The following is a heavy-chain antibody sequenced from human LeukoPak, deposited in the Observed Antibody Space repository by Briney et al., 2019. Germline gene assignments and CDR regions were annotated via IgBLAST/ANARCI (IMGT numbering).Heavy chain of an antibody. CDR2: INPKKGVT. J-gene: IGHJ5*02. CDR1: GYIFTDFY. CDR3: ARGGRSFYDSSGYHSFDP. D-gene: IGHD3-22*01. V-gene: IGHV1-2*02. Sequence: ASVTVSCQASGYIFTDFYIEWVRQAPGQGLEWMGWINPKKGVTKFVQKFQGRVTLTGDTSIETVYMKLSSLKSDDTAVYYCARGGRSFYDSSGYHSFDPWGQGSLVTVSS.